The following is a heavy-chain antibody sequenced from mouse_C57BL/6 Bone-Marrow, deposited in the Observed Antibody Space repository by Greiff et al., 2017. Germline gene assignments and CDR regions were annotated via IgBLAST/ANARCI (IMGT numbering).Heavy chain of an antibody. J-gene: IGHJ4*01. D-gene: IGHD2-2*01. V-gene: IGHV14-4*01. CDR2: FDPENGDT. CDR1: GFNITDDP. CDR3: TTRGYYCAMDY. Sequence: VQLQQSGAELVRPGASVKMSCTASGFNITDDPMHWVKQRPEKGLEWIGRFDPENGDTKYASKFQGKATITADTSSNTAYLQLSSRTSEDTAVYYCTTRGYYCAMDYWGQGTSVTVSS.